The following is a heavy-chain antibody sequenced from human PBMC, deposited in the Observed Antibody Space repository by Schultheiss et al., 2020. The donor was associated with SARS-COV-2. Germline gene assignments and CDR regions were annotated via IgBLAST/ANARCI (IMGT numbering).Heavy chain of an antibody. CDR1: GGTFSSYA. CDR2: INPSGGTT. J-gene: IGHJ6*02. V-gene: IGHV1-69*04. Sequence: SVKVSCKASGGTFSSYAISWVRQAPGQGLEWMGRINPSGGTTSYAQKFQGRVTVTADKSTSTAYMELSSLRSDDTAVYYCARDRWDSYYYYGMDVWGQGTTVTVSS. CDR3: ARDRWDSYYYYGMDV. D-gene: IGHD1-26*01.